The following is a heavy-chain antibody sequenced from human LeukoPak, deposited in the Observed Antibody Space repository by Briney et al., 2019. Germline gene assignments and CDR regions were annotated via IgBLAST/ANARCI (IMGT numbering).Heavy chain of an antibody. Sequence: ASVKVSCKASGYTFTSYGISWVRQAPGQGLEWMGWISAYNGNTNYAQKLQGRVTMTTDTSTSTAYMELRSLRPDDTAVYYCARDLGYCSSTSCYRNWFDPWGQGTLVTVSS. J-gene: IGHJ5*02. V-gene: IGHV1-18*01. CDR3: ARDLGYCSSTSCYRNWFDP. CDR1: GYTFTSYG. CDR2: ISAYNGNT. D-gene: IGHD2-2*01.